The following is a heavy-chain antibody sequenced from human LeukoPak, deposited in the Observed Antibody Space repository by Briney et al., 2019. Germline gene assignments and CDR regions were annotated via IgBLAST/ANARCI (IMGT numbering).Heavy chain of an antibody. J-gene: IGHJ4*02. CDR3: ARSPSSYCTNGVCQRSTVGLFDY. Sequence: SETLSLTCTVSGGSTSSSSYYWGWIRQPPGKGLEWIGNIYYTGSTYYNPSLKSRVTISVDTSKDHFSLKLSSVTAADTAVYYCARSPSSYCTNGVCQRSTVGLFDYWGQGTLVTVSS. CDR1: GGSTSSSSYY. CDR2: IYYTGST. V-gene: IGHV4-39*02. D-gene: IGHD2-8*01.